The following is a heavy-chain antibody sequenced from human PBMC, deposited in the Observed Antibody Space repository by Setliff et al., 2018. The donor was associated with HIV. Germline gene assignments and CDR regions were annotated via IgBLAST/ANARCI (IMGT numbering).Heavy chain of an antibody. CDR3: TRATYFSFWSGNFYGMDV. Sequence: GESLKISCVGSGFKFSDYVMHWVRQAPGKGLEWVAVMSYDENHQDYGDSLKGRFIISRDNSKNTLELQINSLRPEDTAICYCTRATYFSFWSGNFYGMDVWGQGTTVTVSS. CDR2: MSYDENHQ. J-gene: IGHJ6*02. CDR1: GFKFSDYV. D-gene: IGHD3-3*01. V-gene: IGHV3-30*03.